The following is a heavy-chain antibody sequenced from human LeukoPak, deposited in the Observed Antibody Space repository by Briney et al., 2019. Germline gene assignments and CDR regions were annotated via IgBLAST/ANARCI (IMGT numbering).Heavy chain of an antibody. V-gene: IGHV4-59*08. CDR2: IYYSGST. J-gene: IGHJ4*02. CDR3: ARHAPVEPPARAFDY. Sequence: PSETLSLTCTVSGGSISGYYWSWIRQPPGKGLEWIGYIYYSGSTNYNPSLKSRVTISVDTSKKQFSLRLSSVTAADTAVYYCARHAPVEPPARAFDYWGQGNLVIVSS. D-gene: IGHD2-2*01. CDR1: GGSISGYY.